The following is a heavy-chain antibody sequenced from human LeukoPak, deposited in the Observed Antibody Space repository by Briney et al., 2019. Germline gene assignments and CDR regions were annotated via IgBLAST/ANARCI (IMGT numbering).Heavy chain of an antibody. CDR2: ISAYNGNT. V-gene: IGHV1-18*01. CDR1: GYTFTSYG. CDR3: ARGVEDIVVVVAVAPAFDI. Sequence: SVKVSCKASGYTFTSYGISWVRQAPGQGLEWMGWISAYNGNTNYAQKLQGRVTMTTDTSTSTAYMELRSLRSDDTAVYYCARGVEDIVVVVAVAPAFDIWGQGTMVTVSS. D-gene: IGHD2-15*01. J-gene: IGHJ3*02.